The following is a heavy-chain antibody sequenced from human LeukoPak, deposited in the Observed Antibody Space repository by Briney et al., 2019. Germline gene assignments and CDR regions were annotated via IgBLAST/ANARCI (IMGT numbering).Heavy chain of an antibody. Sequence: PGGSLRLSCVTSGFTFGDYTMHWVRQVPGKGLEWLSGITWDGGNIAYADSVKGRFPISRDNAKSSLYLQMNSLRNEDMAFYFCAKGYTFHGVAHDSGYFDYWGQGTLVTVSS. J-gene: IGHJ4*02. CDR1: GFTFGDYT. D-gene: IGHD3-3*01. V-gene: IGHV3-9*03. CDR2: ITWDGGNI. CDR3: AKGYTFHGVAHDSGYFDY.